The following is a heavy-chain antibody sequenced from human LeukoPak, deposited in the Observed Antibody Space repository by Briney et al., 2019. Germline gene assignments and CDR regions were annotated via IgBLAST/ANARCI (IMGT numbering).Heavy chain of an antibody. CDR2: IIPIFGTA. J-gene: IGHJ5*02. D-gene: IGHD3-9*01. Sequence: SVKVSCKASGGTFSSYAISWVRQAPGQGLEWMGGIIPIFGTANYAQKFQGRVTITADESTSTAYMELSSLRSEDTAVYYCARDLSYILTGPDNWFDPWGQGTLVTVSS. CDR1: GGTFSSYA. V-gene: IGHV1-69*13. CDR3: ARDLSYILTGPDNWFDP.